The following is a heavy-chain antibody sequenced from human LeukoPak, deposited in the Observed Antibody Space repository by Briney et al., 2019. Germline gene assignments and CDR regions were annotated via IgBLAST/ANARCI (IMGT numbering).Heavy chain of an antibody. D-gene: IGHD1-26*01. CDR1: GFTFSRSA. J-gene: IGHJ1*01. CDR2: IGGSGGST. Sequence: PGGSLRLSCAASGFTFSRSAMTWVRQAPGKGLEWVSAIGGSGGSTYYADSVKGRFTISRDNSKNTVYLQLNSLRGEDTAVYYCGKTIQESSGVGGDWGQGTLVTVSS. V-gene: IGHV3-23*01. CDR3: GKTIQESSGVGGD.